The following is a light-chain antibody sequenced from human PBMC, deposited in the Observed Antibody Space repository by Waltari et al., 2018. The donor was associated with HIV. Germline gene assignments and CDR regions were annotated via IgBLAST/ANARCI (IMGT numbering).Light chain of an antibody. Sequence: QSALTQPASVSGSPGQSITISCTGTNSDFGSYDFVSWYQQYPGKAPSLIISDDRKRPSGISSRFSASKYGYTASVTISGLRAEDEADYFCSSWTSSTTLVFGTGTKVTVL. CDR2: DDR. CDR3: SSWTSSTTLV. CDR1: NSDFGSYDF. J-gene: IGLJ1*01. V-gene: IGLV2-14*01.